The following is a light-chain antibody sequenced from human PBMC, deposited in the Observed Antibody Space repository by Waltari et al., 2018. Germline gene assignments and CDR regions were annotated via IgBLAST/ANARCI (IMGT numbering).Light chain of an antibody. Sequence: QSVLTQPPSVPVAPGQRVTISCTGSSSNIGAGYAVHWYQPLPGTAPKLLIYGNSNRPSGVPDRFSGSKSGTSASLAITGLQAEDEADYYCQSYDSSLSGSRVFGGGTKLTVL. CDR3: QSYDSSLSGSRV. CDR2: GNS. J-gene: IGLJ2*01. V-gene: IGLV1-40*01. CDR1: SSNIGAGYA.